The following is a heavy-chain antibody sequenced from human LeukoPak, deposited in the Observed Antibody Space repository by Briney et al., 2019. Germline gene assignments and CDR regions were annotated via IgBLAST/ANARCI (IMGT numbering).Heavy chain of an antibody. J-gene: IGHJ4*02. CDR2: MSSDGTNT. D-gene: IGHD3-10*01. Sequence: GGSLRLSCAASGFSFSSYAMHWVRQAPGKGLEWVAVMSSDGTNTYYAASVKGRFTISRDISKNTPYLQMNSLRAEDTAVYYCAREVSVVRGVNWGQGTLVTVSS. V-gene: IGHV3-30-3*01. CDR1: GFSFSSYA. CDR3: AREVSVVRGVN.